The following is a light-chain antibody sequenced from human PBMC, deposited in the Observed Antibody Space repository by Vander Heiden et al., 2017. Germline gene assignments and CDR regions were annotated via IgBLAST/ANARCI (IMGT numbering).Light chain of an antibody. J-gene: IGLJ2*01. CDR3: AAWDDSLNGVV. Sequence: QSVLTQPPSASGTPGQRVTISCSGSSSNIGSNTVNWYQQLPVTAPKLLIYSNNQRPSGVPARFSGSKSGTSASLAISGLQSEDEADYYCAAWDDSLNGVVFGGGTKLTVL. V-gene: IGLV1-44*01. CDR2: SNN. CDR1: SSNIGSNT.